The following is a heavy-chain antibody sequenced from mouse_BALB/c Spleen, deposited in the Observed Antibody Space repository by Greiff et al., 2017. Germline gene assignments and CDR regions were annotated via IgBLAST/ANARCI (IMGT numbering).Heavy chain of an antibody. Sequence: EVHLVESGGGLVKPGGSLKLSCAASGFTFSSYTMSWVRQTPEKRLEWVATISSGGSYTYYPDSVKGRFTISRDNAKNTLYLQMSSLKSEDTAMYYCTCIYYGYAMDYWGQGTSVTVSS. CDR2: ISSGGSYT. CDR1: GFTFSSYT. J-gene: IGHJ4*01. V-gene: IGHV5-6-4*01. D-gene: IGHD2-1*01. CDR3: TCIYYGYAMDY.